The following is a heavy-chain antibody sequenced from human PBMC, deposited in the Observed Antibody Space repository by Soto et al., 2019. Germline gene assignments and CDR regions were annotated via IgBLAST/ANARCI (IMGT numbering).Heavy chain of an antibody. Sequence: QVQLQESGPGLLKASETLSLSCSVSGGSISKFYWSWIRKTAGKGLEWMGRVYATGTTDYNPSLRSRVTMSVDISKKTFSLRLTSVTAADTGVYYCVRDGSKTLRDWFDPWGQGKLVTVS. CDR1: GGSISKFY. CDR2: VYATGTT. J-gene: IGHJ5*02. V-gene: IGHV4-4*07. CDR3: VRDGSKTLRDWFDP. D-gene: IGHD4-17*01.